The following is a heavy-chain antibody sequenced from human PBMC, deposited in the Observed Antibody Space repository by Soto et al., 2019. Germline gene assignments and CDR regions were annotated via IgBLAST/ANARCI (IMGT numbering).Heavy chain of an antibody. CDR2: INHSGST. V-gene: IGHV4-34*01. J-gene: IGHJ3*02. D-gene: IGHD3-9*01. Sequence: SETLSLTCAVYGGSFSGYYWSWIRQPPGKGLEWIGEINHSGSTNYNPSLKSRVTISVDTSKDQFSLKLSSVTAADTAVYYCARELGYDILTGYYPDIWGQGTMVTVSS. CDR3: ARELGYDILTGYYPDI. CDR1: GGSFSGYY.